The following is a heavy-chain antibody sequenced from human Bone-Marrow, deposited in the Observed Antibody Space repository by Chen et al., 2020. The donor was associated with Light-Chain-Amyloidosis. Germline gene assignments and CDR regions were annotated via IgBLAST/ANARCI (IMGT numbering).Heavy chain of an antibody. CDR2: IKQDGSEK. CDR3: AEINTN. Sequence: EVQLVESGGGLVQPGGSLRLFCVASGFTFSSHWMSWVRQAPGKGLELVANIKQDGSEKYYADSVKGRFTISRDNAKNSLYLQMNSLRAEDTAVYYCAEINTNWGQGTLVTVSS. J-gene: IGHJ4*02. V-gene: IGHV3-7*01. CDR1: GFTFSSHW.